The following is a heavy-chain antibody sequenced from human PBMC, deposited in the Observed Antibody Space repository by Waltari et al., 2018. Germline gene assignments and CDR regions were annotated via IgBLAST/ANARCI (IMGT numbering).Heavy chain of an antibody. CDR2: INHSGST. V-gene: IGHV4-34*01. J-gene: IGHJ5*02. CDR1: GGSFSGYY. D-gene: IGHD2-15*01. Sequence: QVQLQQWGAGLLKPSETLSLTCAVYGGSFSGYYWSWIRQPPGKGLEWIGEINHSGSTNYNPSLKSRVTISVDTSKNQFSLKLSSVTAADTAVYYCASRGSGGWFDPWGQGTLVTVSS. CDR3: ASRGSGGWFDP.